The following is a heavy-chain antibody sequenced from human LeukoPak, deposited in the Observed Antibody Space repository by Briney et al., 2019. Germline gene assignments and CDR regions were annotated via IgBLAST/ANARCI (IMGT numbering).Heavy chain of an antibody. V-gene: IGHV3-23*01. CDR1: GFTFSSYA. J-gene: IGHJ6*03. Sequence: SGGSLRLSCAASGFTFSSYAMSWVRQAPGKGLEWVSAISGSGGSTYYADSVKGRFTISRDNSKNTLYLQMNSLRAEDTAVYYCAKDYYDSSGYYYRYNYYYMDVWGKGTTVTVSS. D-gene: IGHD3-22*01. CDR3: AKDYYDSSGYYYRYNYYYMDV. CDR2: ISGSGGST.